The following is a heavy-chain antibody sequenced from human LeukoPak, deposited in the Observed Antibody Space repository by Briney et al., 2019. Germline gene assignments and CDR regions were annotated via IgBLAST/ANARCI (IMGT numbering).Heavy chain of an antibody. CDR3: AKDLLDYYDSSGEGAFDI. D-gene: IGHD3-22*01. J-gene: IGHJ3*02. CDR2: ISYDGSNK. Sequence: GGSLRLSCAASGFTFSSYGMHWVRQAPGKGLEWVAVISYDGSNKYYADSVKGRFTISRDNSKNTLYLQMNSLRAEDTAVYYRAKDLLDYYDSSGEGAFDIWGQGTMVTVSS. V-gene: IGHV3-30*18. CDR1: GFTFSSYG.